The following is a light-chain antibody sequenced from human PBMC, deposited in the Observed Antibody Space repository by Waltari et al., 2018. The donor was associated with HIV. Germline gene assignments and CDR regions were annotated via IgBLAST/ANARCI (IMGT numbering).Light chain of an antibody. CDR1: SSNIGANSD. J-gene: IGLJ3*02. Sequence: QSVLTQPPSVSGAPGQTVTIPCTGSSSNIGANSDVHWYQQLPGRAPKVLVYGNIYRPPGVPDRFSGSKSGTSASLAITGLQADDEGYYYCQSYDTRSSGFLVFGGGTKVTVL. V-gene: IGLV1-40*01. CDR2: GNI. CDR3: QSYDTRSSGFLV.